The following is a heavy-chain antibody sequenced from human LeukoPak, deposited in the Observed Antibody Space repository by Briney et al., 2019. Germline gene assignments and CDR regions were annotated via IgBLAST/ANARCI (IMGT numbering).Heavy chain of an antibody. J-gene: IGHJ3*02. CDR3: VGSGQRPGAFDI. CDR2: IRYDGSNK. Sequence: PGGSLRLSCAASGFTFSSYGMHWVRQAPGKGLEWVAFIRYDGSNKYYADSVKGRFTISRDNSKNTLYLQMNSLRAEDTAVYYCVGSGQRPGAFDIWGQGTMVTVSS. D-gene: IGHD2-15*01. V-gene: IGHV3-30*02. CDR1: GFTFSSYG.